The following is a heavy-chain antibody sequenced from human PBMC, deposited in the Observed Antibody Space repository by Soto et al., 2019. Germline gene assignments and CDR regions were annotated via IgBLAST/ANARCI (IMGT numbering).Heavy chain of an antibody. J-gene: IGHJ6*02. Sequence: QVQLVQSGSDGKKAGASVKVSCKASGYTFTSYGISWVRQAPGQGLEWMGWISPDTGDTNYAHMVQGRVTMTTATSTSTAYMELRSLRSNDTAVYYCARHRMWVSVPRPVSFDVWGQGTTVAVSS. CDR3: ARHRMWVSVPRPVSFDV. CDR2: ISPDTGDT. D-gene: IGHD6-6*01. CDR1: GYTFTSYG. V-gene: IGHV1-18*04.